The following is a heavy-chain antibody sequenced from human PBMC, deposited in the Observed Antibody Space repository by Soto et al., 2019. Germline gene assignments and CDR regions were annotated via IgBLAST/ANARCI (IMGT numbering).Heavy chain of an antibody. CDR3: ARDAGYDYVWGSYRPYYFDY. D-gene: IGHD3-16*02. Sequence: QVQLQESGPGLVKPSETLSLTCTVSGGSISSYYWSWIRQPPGKGLEWIGYIYYSGSTNYNPSLKSRVTISVDTSKNQFSLKLSSVPAADTAVYYCARDAGYDYVWGSYRPYYFDYWGQGTLVTVSS. CDR1: GGSISSYY. J-gene: IGHJ4*02. V-gene: IGHV4-59*01. CDR2: IYYSGST.